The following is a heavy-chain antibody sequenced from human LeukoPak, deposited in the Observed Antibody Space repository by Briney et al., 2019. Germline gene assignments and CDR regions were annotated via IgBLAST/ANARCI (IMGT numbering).Heavy chain of an antibody. D-gene: IGHD5-12*01. V-gene: IGHV3-21*01. Sequence: PGGSLRLSCAASGFTFSSYSMNWVRQAPGKGLEWVSSISSSSSYIYYADSVKGRFTISRDNAKNSLYLQMNSLRAEDTAVYYCARDSTCGYDFCAPPYYYYGMDVWGQGTTVTVSS. CDR2: ISSSSSYI. J-gene: IGHJ6*02. CDR1: GFTFSSYS. CDR3: ARDSTCGYDFCAPPYYYYGMDV.